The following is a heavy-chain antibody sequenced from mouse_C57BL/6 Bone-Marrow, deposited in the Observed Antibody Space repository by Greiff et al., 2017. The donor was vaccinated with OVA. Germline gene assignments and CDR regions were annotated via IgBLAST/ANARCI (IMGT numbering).Heavy chain of an antibody. V-gene: IGHV14-4*01. J-gene: IGHJ3*01. CDR3: TFYYYDWFAY. D-gene: IGHD2-4*01. CDR1: GFNIKDDY. CDR2: IDPENGDT. Sequence: EVQLQQSGAELVRPGASVKLSCTASGFNIKDDYMHWVKQRPEQGLEWIGWIDPENGDTEYASKFQGKATITADTSSNTAYLQLSSLTSEDTAVYYCTFYYYDWFAYWGQGTLVTVSA.